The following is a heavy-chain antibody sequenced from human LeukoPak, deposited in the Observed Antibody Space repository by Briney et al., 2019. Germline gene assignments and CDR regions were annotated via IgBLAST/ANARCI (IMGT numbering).Heavy chain of an antibody. D-gene: IGHD5-24*01. J-gene: IGHJ4*02. V-gene: IGHV3-30-3*01. CDR3: ARGERWLQFTTYCFDY. CDR1: GFTFSSYA. CDR2: ISYDGSNK. Sequence: GRSLRLSCAASGFTFSSYAMHWVRQAPGKGLEWVAVISYDGSNKYYADSVKGRFTISRDNSKNTLYLQMNSLRAEDTAVYYCARGERWLQFTTYCFDYWGQGTPVTVSS.